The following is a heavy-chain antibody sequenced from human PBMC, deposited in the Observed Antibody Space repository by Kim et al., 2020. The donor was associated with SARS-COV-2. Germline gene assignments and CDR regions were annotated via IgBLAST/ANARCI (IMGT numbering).Heavy chain of an antibody. Sequence: ASVKVSCKASGYTFTSYYMHWVRQAPGQGLEWMGIINPSGGSTSYAQKFQGRVTMTRDTSTSTVYMELSSLRSEDTAVYYCARDLYYGSGSYEGFYYFQYGMDVWGQGTTVTVSS. CDR2: INPSGGST. V-gene: IGHV1-46*01. CDR1: GYTFTSYY. D-gene: IGHD3-10*01. CDR3: ARDLYYGSGSYEGFYYFQYGMDV. J-gene: IGHJ6*02.